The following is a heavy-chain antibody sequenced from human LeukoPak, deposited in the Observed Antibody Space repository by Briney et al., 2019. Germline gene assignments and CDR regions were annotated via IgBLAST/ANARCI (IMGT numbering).Heavy chain of an antibody. D-gene: IGHD3-10*01. Sequence: SETLSLTCAVYGGSFSGYYWSWIRQPPGKGLEWIGEINHSGSTNYNPSLKSRVTISVDTSKNQFSLKLSSVTAADTAVYCCARRQITMVRGSPVRFDPWGQGTLVTVSS. J-gene: IGHJ5*02. V-gene: IGHV4-34*01. CDR1: GGSFSGYY. CDR2: INHSGST. CDR3: ARRQITMVRGSPVRFDP.